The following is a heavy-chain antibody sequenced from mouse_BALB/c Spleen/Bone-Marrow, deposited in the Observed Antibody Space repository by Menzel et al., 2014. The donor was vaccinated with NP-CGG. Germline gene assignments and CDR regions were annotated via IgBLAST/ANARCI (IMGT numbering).Heavy chain of an antibody. Sequence: QVQLEQSGGELMKSGASVKISCKATGYTFSSYWIEWVKQRPGHGLEWIGEILPGSGSTNSNEKFKGKATFTADTSSNTAYMQLSSLTSEDSAVYFCARDSSDYLAWYAYWGQGTLVTVSA. J-gene: IGHJ3*01. CDR3: ARDSSDYLAWYAY. V-gene: IGHV1-9*01. CDR1: GYTFSSYW. D-gene: IGHD3-2*01. CDR2: ILPGSGST.